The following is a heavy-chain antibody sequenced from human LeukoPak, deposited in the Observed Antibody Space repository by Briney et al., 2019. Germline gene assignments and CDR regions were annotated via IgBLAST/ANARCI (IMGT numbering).Heavy chain of an antibody. CDR2: LYSSGSA. CDR3: ARSKLERGAFDI. D-gene: IGHD1-1*01. Sequence: PGGSLRLSCAASGLTVSDNFMTWVRQAPGRGLEWVSVLYSSGSAHYADSVMGRFTISRDNSKNTLYLQMNSLRAEDTGIFYCARSKLERGAFDIWGLGAMVTVPS. J-gene: IGHJ3*02. V-gene: IGHV3-66*01. CDR1: GLTVSDNF.